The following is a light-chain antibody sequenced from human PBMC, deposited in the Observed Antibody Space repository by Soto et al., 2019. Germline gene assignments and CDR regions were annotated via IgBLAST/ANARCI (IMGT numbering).Light chain of an antibody. CDR1: NSDVGNSDY. CDR2: EVS. Sequence: QSVLTQPASVSGSPGQSITISCTGTNSDVGNSDYLSWYQHHPGKAPKLMIFEVSNRPSGISDRFSGSKSGNTASLTISGLQAEDDAYYYCSSYTDSSTLFVFGTGTKVTVL. CDR3: SSYTDSSTLFV. J-gene: IGLJ1*01. V-gene: IGLV2-14*01.